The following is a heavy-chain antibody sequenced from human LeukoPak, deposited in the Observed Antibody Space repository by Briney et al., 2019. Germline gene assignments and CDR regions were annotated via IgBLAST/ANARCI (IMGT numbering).Heavy chain of an antibody. J-gene: IGHJ4*02. D-gene: IGHD6-19*01. Sequence: GGSLRLSCAAPGFTFSSYAMSWVRQAPGKGLEWVSAISGSGGSTYYADSVKGRFTISRDNSKNTLYLQMNSLRAEDTAVYYCARPGIAVADRYYFDYWGQGTLVTVSS. CDR1: GFTFSSYA. CDR2: ISGSGGST. CDR3: ARPGIAVADRYYFDY. V-gene: IGHV3-23*01.